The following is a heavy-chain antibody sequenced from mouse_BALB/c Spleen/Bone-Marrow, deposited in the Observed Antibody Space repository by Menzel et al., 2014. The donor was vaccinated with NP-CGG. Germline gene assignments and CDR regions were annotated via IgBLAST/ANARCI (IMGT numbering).Heavy chain of an antibody. CDR1: GFTFSYYT. CDR3: ARDSSGYFDY. CDR2: ISSGGSYT. D-gene: IGHD3-1*01. Sequence: EVKLVESGGGLVKPGGSLKLSCAASGFTFSYYTMSWVRQSPEKSLEWAAEISSGGSYTYYPDTVTGRFTISRDNAKNTLYLEMSSLRSEDTAMYYCARDSSGYFDYWGQGTTLTVSS. V-gene: IGHV5-9-4*01. J-gene: IGHJ2*01.